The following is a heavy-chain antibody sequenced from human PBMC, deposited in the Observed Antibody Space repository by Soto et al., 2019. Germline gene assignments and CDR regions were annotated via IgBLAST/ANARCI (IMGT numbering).Heavy chain of an antibody. J-gene: IGHJ6*02. CDR1: GGTFSSYA. V-gene: IGHV1-69*01. CDR2: FIPIFGTA. CDR3: ARDCSSTSCMVGVYYGMDV. Sequence: QVQLVQSGAEVKKPGSSVKVSCKASGGTFSSYAISWVRQAPGQGLEWMGGFIPIFGTANYAQKFQGRVPITADESTSTAYMELSSLRSEDTAVYYCARDCSSTSCMVGVYYGMDVWGQGTTVTVSS. D-gene: IGHD2-2*01.